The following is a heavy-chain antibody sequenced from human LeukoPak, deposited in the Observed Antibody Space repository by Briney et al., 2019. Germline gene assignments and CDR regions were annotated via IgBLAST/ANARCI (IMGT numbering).Heavy chain of an antibody. CDR3: ARDSPSTFGGVISYFDY. J-gene: IGHJ4*02. CDR2: IYSGGST. D-gene: IGHD3-16*02. V-gene: IGHV3-66*01. Sequence: GGSLRLSCAAPGFTVSSNYMSWVRQAPGKGLEWVSVIYSGGSTYYADSVKGRFTISRDNSKNTLYLQMNSLRAEDTAVYYCARDSPSTFGGVISYFDYWGQGTLVTVSS. CDR1: GFTVSSNY.